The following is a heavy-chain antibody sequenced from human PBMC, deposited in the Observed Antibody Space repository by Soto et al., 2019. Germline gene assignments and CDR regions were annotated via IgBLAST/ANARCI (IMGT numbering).Heavy chain of an antibody. CDR3: ARVRDIVIVQTVYSYYYYGMDV. Sequence: PSQTLSLTCVISGDSVSSDTAAWNWIRQSPSRGLEWLGRTYYRSKWFNDYAVSVKSRITINPDTSKNQISLQLSSVTPEDTALYFCARVRDIVIVQTVYSYYYYGMDVWGQGTTVTVSS. V-gene: IGHV6-1*01. CDR1: GDSVSSDTAA. D-gene: IGHD2-2*01. CDR2: TYYRSKWFN. J-gene: IGHJ6*02.